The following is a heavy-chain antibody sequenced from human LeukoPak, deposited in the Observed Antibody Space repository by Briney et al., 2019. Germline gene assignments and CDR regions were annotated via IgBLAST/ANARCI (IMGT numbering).Heavy chain of an antibody. Sequence: PSQTLSLTCTVSGGSISSGGYYWSWIRQPPGKGLEWIGYIYHSGSTYYNPSLKSRVTISVDRSKNQFSLKLSSVTAADTAVCYCARDLAGAAFDIRGQGTMVTVSS. V-gene: IGHV4-30-2*01. CDR2: IYHSGST. J-gene: IGHJ3*02. CDR1: GGSISSGGYY. D-gene: IGHD4/OR15-4a*01. CDR3: ARDLAGAAFDI.